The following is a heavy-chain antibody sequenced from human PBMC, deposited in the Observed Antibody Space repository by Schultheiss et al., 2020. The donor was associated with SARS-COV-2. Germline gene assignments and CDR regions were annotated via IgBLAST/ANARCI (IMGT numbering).Heavy chain of an antibody. Sequence: GGSLRLSCAASGFTFSSYWIHWVRQAPGKGLVWVSRINPSGSDTTYADFVMGRFAISRDKAKNTLYLQMNSLRPDDTAVYYCVGAPDCGGGSCFSFHYYGLDVWGQGTTVTVSS. CDR2: INPSGSDT. D-gene: IGHD2-15*01. V-gene: IGHV3-74*01. CDR3: VGAPDCGGGSCFSFHYYGLDV. CDR1: GFTFSSYW. J-gene: IGHJ6*02.